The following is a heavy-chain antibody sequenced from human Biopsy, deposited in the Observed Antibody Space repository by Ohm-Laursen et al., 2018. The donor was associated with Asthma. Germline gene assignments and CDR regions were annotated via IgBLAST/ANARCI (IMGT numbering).Heavy chain of an antibody. CDR3: ARDMGAGPNQPPSGSGSSHLYGMDV. D-gene: IGHD3-10*01. CDR1: GFSFDDYA. V-gene: IGHV3-9*01. J-gene: IGHJ6*02. CDR2: ISWNSGTI. Sequence: RSLRLSCSASGFSFDDYAMFWVRQAPGKGLEWVSGISWNSGTIGYGDSVKGRFTISRDNAKNSLYLQMNSLGPEDTAVYYCARDMGAGPNQPPSGSGSSHLYGMDVWGQGTTVTVSS.